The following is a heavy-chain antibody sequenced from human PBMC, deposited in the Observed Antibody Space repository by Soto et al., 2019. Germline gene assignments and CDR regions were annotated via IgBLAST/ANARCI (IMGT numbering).Heavy chain of an antibody. Sequence: EVQLLESGGGLAQPGESLGLSCAASGFAFPTYAMTWVRQIPGKGLEWVASISDSGSKTYYADSVEGRVIIYRDNSKSTLYLQMNSLRVEDTAVYYCARAREYREFDYWGQGTLVTVSS. D-gene: IGHD1-26*01. CDR2: ISDSGSKT. V-gene: IGHV3-23*01. CDR1: GFAFPTYA. CDR3: ARAREYREFDY. J-gene: IGHJ4*02.